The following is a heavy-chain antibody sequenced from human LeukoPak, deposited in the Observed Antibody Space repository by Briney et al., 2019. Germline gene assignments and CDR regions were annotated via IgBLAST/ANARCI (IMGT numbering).Heavy chain of an antibody. CDR3: ARQRSTSSWYRDAFDI. J-gene: IGHJ3*02. Sequence: AESLKISCNGSGYIFTSYWIGWVRQMARKGLELMGIIYPGDSDTRYSPSFQGQVTISADKSISTAYLQWSSLKASDTAMYYCARQRSTSSWYRDAFDIWGQGTMVTVSS. D-gene: IGHD6-13*01. CDR2: IYPGDSDT. CDR1: GYIFTSYW. V-gene: IGHV5-51*01.